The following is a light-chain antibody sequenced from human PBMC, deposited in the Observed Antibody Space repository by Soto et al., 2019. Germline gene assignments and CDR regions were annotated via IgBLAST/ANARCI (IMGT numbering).Light chain of an antibody. CDR1: QSITNNY. Sequence: EIVLTQSPGTLSFSPGERDTLSCRASQSITNNYLAWYQQKAGQVPRLLLYGASTRPTGISDRFSGSGSGTDFTLTITRLEPDDFAVYYCQHYGSSPRTFGQGTKVDIK. CDR2: GAS. V-gene: IGKV3-20*01. J-gene: IGKJ1*01. CDR3: QHYGSSPRT.